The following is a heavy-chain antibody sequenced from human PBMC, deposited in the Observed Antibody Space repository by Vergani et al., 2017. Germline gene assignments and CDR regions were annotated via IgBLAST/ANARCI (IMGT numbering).Heavy chain of an antibody. D-gene: IGHD6-19*01. CDR2: IDPSDSYT. CDR1: GYSFTSYW. CDR3: ARQVAVAGEWWGPYYYYGMDV. V-gene: IGHV5-10-1*01. Sequence: EVQLVQSGAEVKKPGESLRISCKGSGYSFTSYWISWVRQMPGKGLEWMGRIDPSDSYTNYSPSFQGHVTISADKSISTAYLQWSSLKASDTAMYYCARQVAVAGEWWGPYYYYGMDVWGQGTTVTVSS. J-gene: IGHJ6*02.